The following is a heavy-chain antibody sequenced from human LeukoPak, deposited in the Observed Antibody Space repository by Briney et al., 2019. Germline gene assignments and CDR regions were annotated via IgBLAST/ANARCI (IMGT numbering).Heavy chain of an antibody. CDR2: IYYSGST. CDR3: ARRHPAARLIDY. Sequence: SETLSLTCTVSGGSISSSSYYWGWIRQPPGKGLEWIGSIYYSGSTYYNPSLKSRVTISVDTSKNQFSLKLSSVTAADTAVYYCARRHPAARLIDYWGQGTLVTVSS. J-gene: IGHJ4*02. CDR1: GGSISSSSYY. D-gene: IGHD6-6*01. V-gene: IGHV4-39*01.